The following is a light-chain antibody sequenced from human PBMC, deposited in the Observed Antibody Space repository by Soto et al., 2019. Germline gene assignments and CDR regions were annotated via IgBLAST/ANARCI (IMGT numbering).Light chain of an antibody. V-gene: IGKV1-33*01. CDR1: RNIGKY. CDR3: QQYDNVALT. J-gene: IGKJ4*01. CDR2: DAL. Sequence: DIQMTQSPSSLSASVGDRVTITCQASRNIGKYLNWYQQKPGKAPKLLIYDALNLETGVPSRFSGSGSGTEFTFTINSLQPDDVATYYCQQYDNVALTFGVRTKVDIK.